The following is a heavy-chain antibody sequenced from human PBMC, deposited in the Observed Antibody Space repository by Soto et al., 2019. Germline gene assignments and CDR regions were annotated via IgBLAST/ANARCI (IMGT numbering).Heavy chain of an antibody. Sequence: ASVKVSCKASGYTFTSYAMHWVRQAPGQRLEWMGWINAGNGNTKYSQKFQGRVTITRDTSASTAYMELSSLRSEDTAVYYCARDHIYYYDSSGSLPDYWGQGTLVTVSS. CDR1: GYTFTSYA. V-gene: IGHV1-3*01. J-gene: IGHJ4*02. CDR3: ARDHIYYYDSSGSLPDY. D-gene: IGHD3-22*01. CDR2: INAGNGNT.